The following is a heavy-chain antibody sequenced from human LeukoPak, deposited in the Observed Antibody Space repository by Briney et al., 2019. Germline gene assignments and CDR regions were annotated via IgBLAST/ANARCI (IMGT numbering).Heavy chain of an antibody. V-gene: IGHV1-18*01. CDR2: ISAYNGNT. Sequence: AASVKVSCKASGYTVTSYGISWVRQAPGQGLEWMGWISAYNGNTNYAQKLQGRGTMTTDTSTSTAYMELRSLRSDDTAVYYCARNLYYYGSGSYNLFDYWGQGTLVTVSS. CDR3: ARNLYYYGSGSYNLFDY. D-gene: IGHD3-10*01. J-gene: IGHJ4*02. CDR1: GYTVTSYG.